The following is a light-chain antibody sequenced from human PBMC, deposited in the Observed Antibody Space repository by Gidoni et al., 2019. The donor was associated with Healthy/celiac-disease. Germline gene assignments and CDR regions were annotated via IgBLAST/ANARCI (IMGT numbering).Light chain of an antibody. Sequence: EIVLTQSPATLSLSPGERATLSCRASQSGSSYLAWYQQKPGQPHLLLIDDASNRATGIPTRCSGSGSAADFTLTSSSLEPEVFADYYRQARSISLTFGGGTKVEIK. CDR2: DAS. J-gene: IGKJ4*01. CDR3: QARSISLT. CDR1: QSGSSY. V-gene: IGKV3-11*01.